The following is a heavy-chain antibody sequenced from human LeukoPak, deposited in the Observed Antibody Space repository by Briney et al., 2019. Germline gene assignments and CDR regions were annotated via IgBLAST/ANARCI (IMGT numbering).Heavy chain of an antibody. V-gene: IGHV3-48*01. CDR2: ISSSSSTI. J-gene: IGHJ4*02. CDR1: GFTFSSYS. CDR3: ARDQSSGWFDY. Sequence: GGSLRLSCAASGFTFSSYSMNWVRQAPGKGLERVSYISSSSSTIYYADSVKGRFTISRDNAKNSLYLQMNSLRAEDTAVYYCARDQSSGWFDYWGQGTLVTVSS. D-gene: IGHD2-15*01.